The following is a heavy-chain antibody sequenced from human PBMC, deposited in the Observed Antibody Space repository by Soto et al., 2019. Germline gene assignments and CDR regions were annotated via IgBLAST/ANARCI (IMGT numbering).Heavy chain of an antibody. D-gene: IGHD5-12*01. V-gene: IGHV3-74*01. Sequence: VHTGGSLRLSCAASGLTFSSYWMHWVRQVPGKGLVWVSRIKGDGTNTGYADSVKGRFTISRDNVKNTLYLQMNSLRAEDTAVYYCARGLSGYYGFDYWGQGTLVTVS. CDR3: ARGLSGYYGFDY. CDR2: IKGDGTNT. J-gene: IGHJ4*02. CDR1: GLTFSSYW.